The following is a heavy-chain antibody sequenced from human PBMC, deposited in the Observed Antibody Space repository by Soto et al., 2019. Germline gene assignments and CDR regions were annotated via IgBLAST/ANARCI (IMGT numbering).Heavy chain of an antibody. CDR3: ARGRGYSGYDHIDY. Sequence: QVQLVESGGGVVQPGRSLRLSCAASGFTFSSYGMHWVRQAPGKGLEWVAVIWYDGSNKYYADSVKGRFTISRDNSKNTMYLQMNSLRAEDTAVYYCARGRGYSGYDHIDYWGQGTLVTVSS. CDR1: GFTFSSYG. CDR2: IWYDGSNK. J-gene: IGHJ4*02. V-gene: IGHV3-33*01. D-gene: IGHD5-12*01.